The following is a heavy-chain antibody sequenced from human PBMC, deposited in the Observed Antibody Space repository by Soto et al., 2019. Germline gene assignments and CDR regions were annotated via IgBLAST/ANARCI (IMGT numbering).Heavy chain of an antibody. J-gene: IGHJ4*02. CDR3: AKDRNYPRDQFHY. CDR2: IIANGQGI. V-gene: IGHV3-23*01. CDR1: GFTFSTYA. D-gene: IGHD1-7*01. Sequence: PRWGLRLSWAASGFTFSTYALSCFRQAPCNGLECGSAIIANGQGIYYAASVRGRFTISRDNCNNTRCLHLDSLKSEYTAVYYCAKDRNYPRDQFHYWGQGTLVTVSS.